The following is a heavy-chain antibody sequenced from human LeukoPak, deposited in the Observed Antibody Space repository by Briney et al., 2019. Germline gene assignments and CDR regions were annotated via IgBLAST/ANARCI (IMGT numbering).Heavy chain of an antibody. D-gene: IGHD6-6*01. V-gene: IGHV3-7*01. CDR3: ARDASAGTES. CDR1: GFTFSSYS. Sequence: GGSLRLSCAASGFTFSSYSMNWIRQAPGKGLEWVANIKQDGSEKNYLESVKGRFTISRDNAKNSLYLQMNSLRAEDTGVYYCARDASAGTESWGQGTLVTVSS. CDR2: IKQDGSEK. J-gene: IGHJ5*02.